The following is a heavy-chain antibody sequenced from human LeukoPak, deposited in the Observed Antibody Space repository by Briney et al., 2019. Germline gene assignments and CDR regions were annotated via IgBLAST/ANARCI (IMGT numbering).Heavy chain of an antibody. J-gene: IGHJ6*02. Sequence: GESLKISCKGSGYSFTSYWIGWVRQMPGKGLEWMGIIYPGDSDTRYSPSFQGQVTISADKSISTAYLQWSSLKASDTAMYYCARHLRPLSVYYHYGMDVWGQGTTVTVSS. CDR3: ARHLRPLSVYYHYGMDV. CDR2: IYPGDSDT. CDR1: GYSFTSYW. V-gene: IGHV5-51*01.